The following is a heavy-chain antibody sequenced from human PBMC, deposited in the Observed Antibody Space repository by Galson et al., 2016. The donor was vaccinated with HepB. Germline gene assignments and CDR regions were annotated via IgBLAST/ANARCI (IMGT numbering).Heavy chain of an antibody. CDR2: ISYDGFNK. CDR1: GFTFSSYA. CDR3: ARDDYFGVDY. Sequence: SLRLSCAASGFTFSSYAMHWVRQAPGKGLEWVAVISYDGFNKYYADSVRGRFTISRDISKNTGYLQMNSLRDEDTAIYYCARDDYFGVDYWGQGTLVTVSS. J-gene: IGHJ4*02. V-gene: IGHV3-30-3*01. D-gene: IGHD3-9*01.